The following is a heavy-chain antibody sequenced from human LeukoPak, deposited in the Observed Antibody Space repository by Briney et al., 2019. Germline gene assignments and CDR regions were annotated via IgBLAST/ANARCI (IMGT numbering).Heavy chain of an antibody. CDR1: GYTFTVYY. J-gene: IGHJ4*02. V-gene: IGHV1-2*02. Sequence: GASVKVSSMPSGYTFTVYYMHCVRQAPGQGLEWMGWINPNSGGTNYAQKFQGRVTMTRDASISTAYMELSRLRSDDTAVYYCATAYSSSYDYWGQGTLVTVSS. CDR3: ATAYSSSYDY. CDR2: INPNSGGT. D-gene: IGHD6-6*01.